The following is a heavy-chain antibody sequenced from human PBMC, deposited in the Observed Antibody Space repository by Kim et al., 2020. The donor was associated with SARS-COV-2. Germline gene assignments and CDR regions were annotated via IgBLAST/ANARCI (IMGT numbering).Heavy chain of an antibody. D-gene: IGHD5-18*01. CDR3: ARGTAMVTFRNWFDP. CDR1: GYTFSSYG. Sequence: ASVKVSCKASGYTFSSYGVTWVRQAPGQGLEWMGLISAYNGNTNYAQKLQGRVTMTTDTSTSTAYMELRSLRSDDTAVYYCARGTAMVTFRNWFDPWGQGTLVTVSS. J-gene: IGHJ5*02. V-gene: IGHV1-18*01. CDR2: ISAYNGNT.